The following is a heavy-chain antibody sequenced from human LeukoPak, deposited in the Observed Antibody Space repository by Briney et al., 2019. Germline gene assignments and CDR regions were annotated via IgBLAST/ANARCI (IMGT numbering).Heavy chain of an antibody. J-gene: IGHJ4*02. Sequence: SQTLSLTCALSGDIVSNNIATWHWVRQSPSRGLEWLGRTYYRSRWGNDYAISVKGRITINPDTSRNQFSLQLNSVTPEDTAVYYCARDSDDYYWALDFWGQGTPVTVSS. V-gene: IGHV6-1*01. CDR3: ARDSDDYYWALDF. D-gene: IGHD3-10*01. CDR2: TYYRSRWGN. CDR1: GDIVSNNIAT.